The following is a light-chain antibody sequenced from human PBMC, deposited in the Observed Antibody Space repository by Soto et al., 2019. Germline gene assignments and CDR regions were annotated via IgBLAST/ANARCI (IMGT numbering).Light chain of an antibody. Sequence: QSALTQPRSGAGSPGQSVTVSCIGTSSDVSGYTSVSWYQGHPGKAPKLMIYDVIKRPSGVPDRFSGSQSGNTASLTISGLLAEDEADYYCCSYVGSYSYVFGTGTKVTVL. CDR2: DVI. CDR3: CSYVGSYSYV. V-gene: IGLV2-11*01. J-gene: IGLJ1*01. CDR1: SSDVSGYTS.